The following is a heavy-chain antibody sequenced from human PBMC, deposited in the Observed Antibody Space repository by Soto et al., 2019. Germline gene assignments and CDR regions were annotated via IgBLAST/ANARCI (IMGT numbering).Heavy chain of an antibody. CDR1: GFTFSGYG. Sequence: GGSLSLSCAASGFTFSGYGMHWVRQSPGKVLEWVAVIWYDGSNKYYADSVKGRFTISRDNSKNTLYLQMNSLRAEDTAVYYCARANSRITMIVVAEGWFDPWGQGTLVTVSS. D-gene: IGHD3-22*01. J-gene: IGHJ5*02. V-gene: IGHV3-33*01. CDR2: IWYDGSNK. CDR3: ARANSRITMIVVAEGWFDP.